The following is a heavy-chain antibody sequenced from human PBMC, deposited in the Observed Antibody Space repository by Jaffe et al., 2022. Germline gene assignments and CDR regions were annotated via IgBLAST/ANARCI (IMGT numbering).Heavy chain of an antibody. CDR2: INPSGGST. Sequence: QVQLVQSGAEVKKPGASVKVSCKASGYTFTSYYMHWVRQAPGQGLEWMGIINPSGGSTSYAQKFQGRVTMTRDTSTSTVYMELSSLRSEDTAVYYCARDYYDSSGYYPTSGDYWGQGTLVTVSS. CDR1: GYTFTSYY. V-gene: IGHV1-46*01. CDR3: ARDYYDSSGYYPTSGDY. J-gene: IGHJ4*02. D-gene: IGHD3-22*01.